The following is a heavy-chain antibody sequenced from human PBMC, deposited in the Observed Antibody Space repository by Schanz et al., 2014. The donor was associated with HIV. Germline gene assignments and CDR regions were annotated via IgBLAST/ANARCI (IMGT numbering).Heavy chain of an antibody. CDR2: ISYDGSNK. V-gene: IGHV3-30-3*01. Sequence: QVQLVESGGCVVQPGRSLRLSCAASGFTFSSYAMHWVRQAPGKGLEWVAVISYDGSNKYYADSVKGRFTISRDNSKNTLYLQMNSLRAEDTAVYYCARDLGIVVVPATGAGMDVWGQGTTVTVSS. CDR3: ARDLGIVVVPATGAGMDV. D-gene: IGHD2-2*01. CDR1: GFTFSSYA. J-gene: IGHJ6*02.